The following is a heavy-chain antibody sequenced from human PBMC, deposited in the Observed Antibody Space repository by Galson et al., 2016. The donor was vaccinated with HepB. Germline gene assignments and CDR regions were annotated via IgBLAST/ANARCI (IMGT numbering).Heavy chain of an antibody. J-gene: IGHJ4*02. Sequence: SLRLSCAASGFTLSRSGMHWVRQAPGKGLAWLAVISYDGGDKHYADTVKGRFTVSRDNSKNTLIMPMNSLRVEDTAVDYCAKLDCGRDCPRDDWGQGTQVTVS. D-gene: IGHD2-21*02. CDR1: GFTLSRSG. CDR2: ISYDGGDK. CDR3: AKLDCGRDCPRDD. V-gene: IGHV3-30*19.